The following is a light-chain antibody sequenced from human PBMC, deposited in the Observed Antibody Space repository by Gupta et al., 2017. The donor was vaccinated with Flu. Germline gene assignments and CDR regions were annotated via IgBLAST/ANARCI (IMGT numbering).Light chain of an antibody. V-gene: IGLV3-21*02. CDR3: QVWDSGSDEVV. Sequence: SYVLTQPPSVSVAPGQTARITCGENNIGSNSVHWYQQKPGQAPMLVVYDDSDRPSGIPQRFSGSNSVNTATLTISRVEAGDEADYFCQVWDSGSDEVVFGGGTKLTVL. CDR2: DDS. J-gene: IGLJ2*01. CDR1: NIGSNS.